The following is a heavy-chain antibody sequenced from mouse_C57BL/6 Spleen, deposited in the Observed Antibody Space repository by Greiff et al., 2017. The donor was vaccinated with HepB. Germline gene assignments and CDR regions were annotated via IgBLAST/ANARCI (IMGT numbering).Heavy chain of an antibody. Sequence: EVHLVESGGGLVQPGGSMKLSCAASGFTFSDAWMDWVRQSPEKGLEWVAEIRNKANNHATYYAESVKGRFTISRDDSKSSVYLQMNSLRAEDTGIYYCTRLFYGNSYYYAMDYWGQGTSVTVSS. CDR1: GFTFSDAW. D-gene: IGHD2-1*01. J-gene: IGHJ4*01. CDR2: IRNKANNHAT. CDR3: TRLFYGNSYYYAMDY. V-gene: IGHV6-6*01.